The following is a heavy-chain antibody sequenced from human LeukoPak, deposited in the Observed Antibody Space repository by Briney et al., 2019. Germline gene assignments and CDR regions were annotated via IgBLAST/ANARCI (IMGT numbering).Heavy chain of an antibody. D-gene: IGHD4-17*01. CDR3: ARVDYDDTSLIGFDP. CDR1: GGSISSSSYY. V-gene: IGHV4-39*07. Sequence: SETLSLTCTVSGGSISSSSYYWGWIRQPPGKGLEWIGNIYYTGSAYYNPSLNSRVTMSVDTSKNQFSLKLSSVTAADTAVYYCARVDYDDTSLIGFDPWGQGTLVTVSS. CDR2: IYYTGSA. J-gene: IGHJ5*02.